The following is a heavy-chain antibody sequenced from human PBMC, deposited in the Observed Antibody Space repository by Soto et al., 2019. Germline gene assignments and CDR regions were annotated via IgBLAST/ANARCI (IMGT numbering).Heavy chain of an antibody. J-gene: IGHJ4*02. D-gene: IGHD3-10*01. CDR1: GGSISSYY. CDR2: IYYSGST. CDR3: ARAPRGNYGYPSYFDY. Sequence: TSETLSLTSTVSGGSISSYYWSWIRQPPGKGLEWIGYIYYSGSTNYNPSLKSRVTISVDTSKNQFSLKLSSVTAADTAVYYCARAPRGNYGYPSYFDYWGQGTLVTVSS. V-gene: IGHV4-59*01.